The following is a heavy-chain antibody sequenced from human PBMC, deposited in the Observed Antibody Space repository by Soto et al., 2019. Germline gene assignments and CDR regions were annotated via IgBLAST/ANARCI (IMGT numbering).Heavy chain of an antibody. D-gene: IGHD5-18*01. CDR2: ISSSSSYI. J-gene: IGHJ4*02. CDR1: GFTFSSYS. CDR3: ARYTDTAMVSGRFDY. V-gene: IGHV3-21*01. Sequence: EVQLVESGGGLVKPGGSLRLSCAASGFTFSSYSMNWVRQAPGKGLEWVSSISSSSSYIYYADSVKCRFTISRDNAKNSLYLQMNSLRAEDTAVYYCARYTDTAMVSGRFDYWGQGTLVTVSS.